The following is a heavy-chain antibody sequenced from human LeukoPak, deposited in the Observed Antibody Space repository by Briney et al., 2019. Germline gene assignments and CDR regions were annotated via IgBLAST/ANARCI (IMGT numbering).Heavy chain of an antibody. CDR2: ITGSGRGT. CDR1: GLTFSNYA. V-gene: IGHV3-23*01. J-gene: IGHJ3*02. Sequence: PGGSLRLSCTASGLTFSNYATTWVRQAPGKELEWVSSITGSGRGTYYADSVKGRFSVSRDNSQNTVFLHMNSLRADDTALYYCSKDPNGDYVGAFDMWGPGTMVTVSS. CDR3: SKDPNGDYVGAFDM. D-gene: IGHD4-17*01.